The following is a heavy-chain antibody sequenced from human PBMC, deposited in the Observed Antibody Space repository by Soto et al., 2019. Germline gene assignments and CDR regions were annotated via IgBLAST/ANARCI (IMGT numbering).Heavy chain of an antibody. Sequence: PGESLKISCKGSGYSFTSYWIGWVRQMPGKGLEWMGIIYPGDSDTRYSPSFQGQVTISADKSISTAYLQWSSLKASDTAMYYCARPVIAARPDYYYGMDVWGQGTTVTVSS. D-gene: IGHD6-6*01. CDR1: GYSFTSYW. V-gene: IGHV5-51*01. J-gene: IGHJ6*02. CDR3: ARPVIAARPDYYYGMDV. CDR2: IYPGDSDT.